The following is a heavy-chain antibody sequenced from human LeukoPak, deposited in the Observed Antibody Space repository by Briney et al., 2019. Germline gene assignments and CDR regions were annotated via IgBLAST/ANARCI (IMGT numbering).Heavy chain of an antibody. D-gene: IGHD6-13*01. CDR3: ARGFHSSSWYYLWDYFGY. CDR2: IYYTGNT. J-gene: IGHJ4*02. V-gene: IGHV4-39*07. Sequence: SETLSLTCSVSGDSLTGYYCGWIRQPPGQGLEWSGNIYYTGNTYYNSSLKSRVTISLDTSKNQFSLKVISMTAADTAVYYCARGFHSSSWYYLWDYFGYWGQGTLVTVSS. CDR1: GDSLTGYY.